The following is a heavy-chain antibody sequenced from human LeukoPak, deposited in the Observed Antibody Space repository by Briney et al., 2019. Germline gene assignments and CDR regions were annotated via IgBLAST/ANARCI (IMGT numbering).Heavy chain of an antibody. CDR2: ISAYNGNT. D-gene: IGHD1-26*01. J-gene: IGHJ4*02. Sequence: GASVKVSCKAAGYTFTSNGISWGRQDPGQGLEWMGWISAYNGNTNYAQKFQGRVTMPTDTSTSTAYMELRSLRSDDTAVYYCARDGVGATFDYWGQGTLVTVSS. V-gene: IGHV1-18*01. CDR3: ARDGVGATFDY. CDR1: GYTFTSNG.